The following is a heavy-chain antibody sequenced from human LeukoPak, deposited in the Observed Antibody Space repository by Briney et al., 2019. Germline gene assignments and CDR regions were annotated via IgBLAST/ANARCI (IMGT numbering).Heavy chain of an antibody. CDR1: GYIFTSYF. Sequence: ASVKVSCKASGYIFTSYFMHWVRQAPGQGLEWMGIINPSGGSPTYPQIFQGRLTMTRDMSTNTVYMELSSLKSEDAAVYYCARGYGSGRFDYWGQGTLVTVSS. J-gene: IGHJ4*02. V-gene: IGHV1-46*01. D-gene: IGHD3-10*01. CDR3: ARGYGSGRFDY. CDR2: INPSGGSP.